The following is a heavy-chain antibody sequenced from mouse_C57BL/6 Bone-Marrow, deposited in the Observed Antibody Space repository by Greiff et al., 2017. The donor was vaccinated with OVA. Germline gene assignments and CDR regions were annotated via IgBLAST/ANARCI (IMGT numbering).Heavy chain of an antibody. Sequence: EVKLVESGGGLVKPGGSLKLSCAASGFTFSDYGMHWVRQAPEKGLEWVAYISGGSSTIYYADTVKGRFTISRDNAKNTLFLQMTSLRSEDTAMYYCAREDGYYVPFDYWGQGTTLTVSS. CDR1: GFTFSDYG. V-gene: IGHV5-17*01. CDR3: AREDGYYVPFDY. J-gene: IGHJ2*01. CDR2: ISGGSSTI. D-gene: IGHD2-3*01.